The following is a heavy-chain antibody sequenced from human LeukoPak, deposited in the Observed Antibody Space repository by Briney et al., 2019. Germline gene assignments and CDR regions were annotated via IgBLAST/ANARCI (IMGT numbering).Heavy chain of an antibody. Sequence: PSETLSLTCAVYGGSFSGYYWSWIRQPPGKGLEWIGEINHSGSTNYNPSLKSRVTISVDTSKKQFSLKLSSVTAADTAVYYCARGRYSSRPGRAFDIWGQGTMVTVSS. CDR1: GGSFSGYY. CDR2: INHSGST. J-gene: IGHJ3*02. D-gene: IGHD6-13*01. CDR3: ARGRYSSRPGRAFDI. V-gene: IGHV4-34*01.